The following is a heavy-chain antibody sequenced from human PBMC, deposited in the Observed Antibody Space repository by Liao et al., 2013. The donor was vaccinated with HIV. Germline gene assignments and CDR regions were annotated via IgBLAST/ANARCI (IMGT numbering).Heavy chain of an antibody. V-gene: IGHV4-61*02. J-gene: IGHJ4*02. CDR2: IYTSGNT. CDR3: ARESGFGMDGRIGFDY. D-gene: IGHD1-26*01. CDR1: GGSISSGSNY. Sequence: QVQLQESGPGLVKPSQTLSLTCTVSGGSISSGSNYWTWIRQPAGKGLEWIGRIYTSGNTNYNPSLKSRVTISLDTSKNQVSLKLTSVTAADTAVYYCARESGFGMDGRIGFDYWGQGILVTVSS.